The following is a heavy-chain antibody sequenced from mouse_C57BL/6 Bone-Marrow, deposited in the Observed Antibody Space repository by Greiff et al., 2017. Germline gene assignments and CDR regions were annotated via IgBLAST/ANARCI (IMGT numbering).Heavy chain of an antibody. CDR3: ARPKSSYFDV. D-gene: IGHD1-3*01. Sequence: QVQLQQPGAELVKPGASVKMSCKASGYTFTSYWITWVKQRPGQGLEWIGDIYPGSGSPNDNEKFKSKATLTIDTSSSTAYMQLSSLTSEDSAVYDCARPKSSYFDVWGTGTTVTVSS. V-gene: IGHV1-55*01. J-gene: IGHJ1*03. CDR2: IYPGSGSP. CDR1: GYTFTSYW.